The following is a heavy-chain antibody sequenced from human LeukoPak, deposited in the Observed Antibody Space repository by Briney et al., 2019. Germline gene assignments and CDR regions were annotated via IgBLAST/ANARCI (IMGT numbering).Heavy chain of an antibody. CDR3: ARAYDSSGYYIYYFDY. CDR1: GYTFTSYY. D-gene: IGHD3-22*01. J-gene: IGHJ4*02. CDR2: ISAYNGNT. Sequence: ASVKVSCKASGYTFTSYYMHWVRRAPGQGLEWMGWISAYNGNTNYAQKLQGRVTMTTDTSTSTAYMELRSLRSDDTAVYYCARAYDSSGYYIYYFDYWGQGTLVTVSS. V-gene: IGHV1-18*04.